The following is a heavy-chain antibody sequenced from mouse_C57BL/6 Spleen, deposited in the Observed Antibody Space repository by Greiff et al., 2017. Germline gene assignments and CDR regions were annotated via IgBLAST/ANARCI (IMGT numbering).Heavy chain of an antibody. CDR3: ARECGNNCYWDFEG. D-gene: IGHD2-10*02. CDR2: INPSNGGT. CDR1: GYTFTSYW. Sequence: QVQLQQSGTELVKPGASVKLSCKASGYTFTSYWMHWVKQRPEQGLEWIGYINPSNGGTNYNEKFKGKATLTADKSSSTAYMQLSSLTSEDSAVYYCARECGNNCYWDFEGWGKGTTVTVSS. V-gene: IGHV1-53*01. J-gene: IGHJ1*03.